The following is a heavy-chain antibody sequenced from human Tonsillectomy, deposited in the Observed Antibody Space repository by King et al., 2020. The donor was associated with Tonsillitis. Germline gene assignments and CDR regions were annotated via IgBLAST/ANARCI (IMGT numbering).Heavy chain of an antibody. CDR2: VYYTGNP. Sequence: QLQESGPGLVKPSETLSLTCTVSGGSISTYYWSWIRQPPGKGLEWIGYVYYTGNPNYNPSLKSRVTMSVDTSKNQFSLRLSSVTAADTAIYYCARTTDDSLYSPFDNWGQGTLVTVSS. J-gene: IGHJ4*02. CDR1: GGSISTYY. D-gene: IGHD2-21*01. CDR3: ARTTDDSLYSPFDN. V-gene: IGHV4-59*01.